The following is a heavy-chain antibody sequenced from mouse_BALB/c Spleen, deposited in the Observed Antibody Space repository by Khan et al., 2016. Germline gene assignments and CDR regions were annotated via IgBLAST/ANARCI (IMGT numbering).Heavy chain of an antibody. CDR3: ASKVYYFDY. Sequence: EVELVESGGGLVKPGGSLKLSCAASGFTFSSYAMSWVRQIPEKRLEWVASISSGGSSFYPDILKDRFTISRDNARNILYLQMSSLRSEDTAMYYCASKVYYFDYWGQGTTLTVSS. CDR1: GFTFSSYA. CDR2: ISSGGSS. J-gene: IGHJ2*01. V-gene: IGHV5-6-5*01.